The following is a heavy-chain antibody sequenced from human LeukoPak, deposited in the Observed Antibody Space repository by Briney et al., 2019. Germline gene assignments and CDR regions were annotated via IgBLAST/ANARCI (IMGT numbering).Heavy chain of an antibody. D-gene: IGHD1-1*01. CDR3: ASSLGRTYYYGMDV. CDR1: GFTFSGAA. Sequence: PGGSLRLSCAASGFTFSGAAMHWVRQASGKGLEWVGHIRSRSNSYATAYAASVKGRFTISRDDSKNTAYLQMNSLKTEDTAVYYCASSLGRTYYYGMDVWGQGTTVTVSS. CDR2: IRSRSNSYAT. J-gene: IGHJ6*02. V-gene: IGHV3-73*01.